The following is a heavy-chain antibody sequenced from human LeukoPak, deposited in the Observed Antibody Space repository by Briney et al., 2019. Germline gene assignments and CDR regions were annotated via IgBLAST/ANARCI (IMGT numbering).Heavy chain of an antibody. V-gene: IGHV3-15*01. D-gene: IGHD6-13*01. CDR2: IKSKANGGTT. Sequence: PGRSLRLSCAASGFAFTKAWMTWVRQAPGKGLEWVGRIKSKANGGTTDYAAPVKGRFTISRDDSKNMLYLQMNSLITEDTAVYYCTTNAAVGTWEIFDYWGQGTLVTVSS. CDR3: TTNAAVGTWEIFDY. CDR1: GFAFTKAW. J-gene: IGHJ4*02.